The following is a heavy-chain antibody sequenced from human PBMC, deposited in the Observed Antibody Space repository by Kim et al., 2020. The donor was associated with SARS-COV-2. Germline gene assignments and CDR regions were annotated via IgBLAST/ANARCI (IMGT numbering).Heavy chain of an antibody. V-gene: IGHV4-39*01. CDR1: GGSISSSSYY. CDR2: IYYSGST. J-gene: IGHJ5*02. CDR3: ARLRQTITIFGVVQNWFDP. D-gene: IGHD3-3*01. Sequence: SETLSLTCTVSGGSISSSSYYWGWIRQPPGKGLEWIGSIYYSGSTYYNWSLKSRVTISVDTSKNQFSLKLSSVTAADTAVYYCARLRQTITIFGVVQNWFDPWGQGPRVTVS.